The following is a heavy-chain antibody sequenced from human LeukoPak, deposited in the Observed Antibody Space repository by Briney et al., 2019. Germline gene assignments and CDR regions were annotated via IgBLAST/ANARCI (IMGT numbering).Heavy chain of an antibody. J-gene: IGHJ4*02. Sequence: QPGGSLRLSCAASGFTFSSYGMHWVRQAPGKGLEWVAVISSDGSYKYYADSVKGRFTISRDNSKNTLYLQMNSLIPEDTAVYYCARQYISGQWYFDYWGQGTLVTVSS. CDR2: ISSDGSYK. V-gene: IGHV3-30*03. CDR1: GFTFSSYG. D-gene: IGHD5-18*01. CDR3: ARQYISGQWYFDY.